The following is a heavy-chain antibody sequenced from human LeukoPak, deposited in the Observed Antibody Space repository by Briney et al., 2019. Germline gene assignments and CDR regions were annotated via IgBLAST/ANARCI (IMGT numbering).Heavy chain of an antibody. J-gene: IGHJ1*01. V-gene: IGHV3-21*01. Sequence: GGSLRLSCAASGFTFSSYSMNWVRQAPGKGLEWVSSTSSSSSYIYYADSVKGRFTISRDNAKDSLYLQMNSLRAEDTAVYYCARDLDSSGYYYGYFQHWGQGTLVTVSS. D-gene: IGHD3-22*01. CDR3: ARDLDSSGYYYGYFQH. CDR2: TSSSSSYI. CDR1: GFTFSSYS.